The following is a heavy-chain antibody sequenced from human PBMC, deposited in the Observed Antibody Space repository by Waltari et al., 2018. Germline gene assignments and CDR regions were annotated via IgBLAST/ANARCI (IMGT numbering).Heavy chain of an antibody. D-gene: IGHD3-16*02. CDR1: GGSFSGYY. Sequence: QVQLQQWGAGLLKPSETLSLTCAVYGGSFSGYYWSWIRQPPGKGLEWIGEINHSGTTNYNPSLKSRVTISVDTSKNQFSRKLSSVTAADTAVYYCARSGNYDYVWGSYRAGYYFDYWGQGTLVTVSS. J-gene: IGHJ4*02. CDR3: ARSGNYDYVWGSYRAGYYFDY. V-gene: IGHV4-34*01. CDR2: INHSGTT.